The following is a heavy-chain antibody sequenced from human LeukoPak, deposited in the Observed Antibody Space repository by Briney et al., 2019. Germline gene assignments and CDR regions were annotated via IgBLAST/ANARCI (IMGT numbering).Heavy chain of an antibody. CDR2: INPSGGST. V-gene: IGHV1-46*01. J-gene: IGHJ4*02. CDR1: GYTFTSYY. D-gene: IGHD3-22*01. CDR3: AREEQYYYDSSGYYGNKRAFDY. Sequence: ASVKVSCKASGYTFTSYYMHWVRQAPGQGLEWMGIINPSGGSTSYAQKFQGRVTMARDTSTSTVYMELSSLRSEDTAVYHCAREEQYYYDSSGYYGNKRAFDYWGQGTLVTVSS.